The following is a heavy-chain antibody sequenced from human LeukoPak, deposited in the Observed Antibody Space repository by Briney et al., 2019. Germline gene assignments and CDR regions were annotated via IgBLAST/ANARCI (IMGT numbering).Heavy chain of an antibody. D-gene: IGHD5-24*01. CDR1: GFTFSSYD. Sequence: GGPLRLSCAASGFTFSSYDMHWVRQAPGKGLEWVAVISYDGNNKYYADSVKGRFTISRDNPEKTLYLQMNSLRAEDTAVYYCARDAYNEEDWYFDLWGRGILVTVSS. CDR2: ISYDGNNK. CDR3: ARDAYNEEDWYFDL. V-gene: IGHV3-30-3*01. J-gene: IGHJ2*01.